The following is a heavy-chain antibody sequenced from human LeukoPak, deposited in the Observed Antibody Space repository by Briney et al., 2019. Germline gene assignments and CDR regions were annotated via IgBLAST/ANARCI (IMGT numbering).Heavy chain of an antibody. CDR3: ARVYPNWNYPFDY. J-gene: IGHJ4*02. V-gene: IGHV4-59*01. CDR2: IYYSGST. D-gene: IGHD1-7*01. Sequence: PSKTLSLTCTVSGGSISSYYWSWIRQPPGKGLEWIGYIYYSGSTNYNPSLKSRVTISVDTSKNQFSLKLSSVTAADTAVYYCARVYPNWNYPFDYWGQGTLVTVSS. CDR1: GGSISSYY.